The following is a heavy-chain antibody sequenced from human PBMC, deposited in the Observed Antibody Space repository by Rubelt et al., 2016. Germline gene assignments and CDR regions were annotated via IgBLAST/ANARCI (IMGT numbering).Heavy chain of an antibody. Sequence: QVQLVQSGSELKKPGASVKVSCKASGYTFTSYAMNWVRQAPGQGLEWMGLINTNTGNPTYAQGFTGRLVCSLATPVRPAYLQISSLKAEDTAVYYCARVIAAREDYNWFDPWGQGTLVTVSS. J-gene: IGHJ5*02. V-gene: IGHV7-4-1*02. CDR2: INTNTGNP. CDR3: ARVIAAREDYNWFDP. D-gene: IGHD6-6*01. CDR1: GYTFTSYA.